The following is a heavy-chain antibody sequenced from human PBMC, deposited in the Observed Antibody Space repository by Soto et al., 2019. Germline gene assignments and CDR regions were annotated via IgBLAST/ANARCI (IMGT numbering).Heavy chain of an antibody. CDR1: GFPFMTYW. V-gene: IGHV3-7*01. J-gene: IGHJ4*02. CDR2: MKEEATEK. D-gene: IGHD6-25*01. Sequence: GGSLRLSCEASGFPFMTYWMSWVRQAPGKGLEWVAHMKEEATEKYLDSVKGRFIISRDNAKNSLYLQMNSLRGDDTAVYYCAGGGVYDSGRYHYWGQGTLVTGLL. CDR3: AGGGVYDSGRYHY.